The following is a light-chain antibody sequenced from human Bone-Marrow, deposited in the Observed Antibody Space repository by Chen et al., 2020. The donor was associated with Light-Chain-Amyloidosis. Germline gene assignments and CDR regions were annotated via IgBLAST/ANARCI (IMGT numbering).Light chain of an antibody. CDR3: QSADSSGTDEVI. J-gene: IGLJ2*01. V-gene: IGLV3-25*03. CDR1: DLPTKY. Sequence: SYELTQPPSVSVSPGQTARITCSGDDLPTKYAYWYQQKPGQAPVLVIHRDTERPSGISERFSGSRSGTTATLTISGVQAEDEAEYHCQSADSSGTDEVIFGGGTKLTVL. CDR2: RDT.